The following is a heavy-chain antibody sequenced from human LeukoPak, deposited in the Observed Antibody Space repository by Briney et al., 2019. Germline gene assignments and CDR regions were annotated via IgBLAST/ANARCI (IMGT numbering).Heavy chain of an antibody. CDR3: AKDLSVRTFDY. D-gene: IGHD4-17*01. CDR2: ISGSGGST. Sequence: GGSLRLSCAASGFTFSNYAMSWVRQAPGKGLEWVSAISGSGGSTYYADSVKGRFTISRDNSKNTLYLQMNNLRAEDTAVYYCAKDLSVRTFDYWGQGTLVTVSS. J-gene: IGHJ4*02. V-gene: IGHV3-23*01. CDR1: GFTFSNYA.